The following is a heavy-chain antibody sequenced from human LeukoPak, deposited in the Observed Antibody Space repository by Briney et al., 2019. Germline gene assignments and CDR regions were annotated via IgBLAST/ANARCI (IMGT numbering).Heavy chain of an antibody. Sequence: PSETLSLTCAVSGGXISSGGYSWSWIRQPPGKGLEWIGYIYHSGSTYYNPSLKSRVTISVDRSKNQFSLKLSSVTAADTAVYYCAREVGYYGSGSYYRGRFDYWGQGTLVTVSS. CDR2: IYHSGST. CDR3: AREVGYYGSGSYYRGRFDY. CDR1: GGXISSGGYS. D-gene: IGHD3-10*01. V-gene: IGHV4-30-2*01. J-gene: IGHJ4*02.